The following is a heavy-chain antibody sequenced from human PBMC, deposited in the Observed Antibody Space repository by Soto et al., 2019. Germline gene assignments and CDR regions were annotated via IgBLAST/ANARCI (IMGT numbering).Heavy chain of an antibody. Sequence: AGGSLRLSCAASGFTFSSYAMHWVRQAPGKGLEWVAVISYDGSNKYYADSVKGRFTISRDNSKNTLYLQMNSLRAEDTAVYYCARAEFLGYCSGGSCYHFDYWCQGTLVTV. CDR3: ARAEFLGYCSGGSCYHFDY. CDR1: GFTFSSYA. J-gene: IGHJ4*02. CDR2: ISYDGSNK. D-gene: IGHD2-15*01. V-gene: IGHV3-30-3*01.